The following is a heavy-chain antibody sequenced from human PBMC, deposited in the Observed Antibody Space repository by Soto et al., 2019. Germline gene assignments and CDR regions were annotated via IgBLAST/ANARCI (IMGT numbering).Heavy chain of an antibody. CDR1: GFDFSNSG. CDR3: ARDYARGWCEF. Sequence: QVKLVESGGGVVQPGTSLRLSCTAAGFDFSNSGIQWVRQTPGQGLEWVALISFDGDKYYVDSVKGRFTIFRDNTTNTVYLQMNRLRPEDTGVCSCARDYARGWCEFWGQGTLCTVSS. CDR2: ISFDGDK. J-gene: IGHJ4*02. V-gene: IGHV3-30*03. D-gene: IGHD2-8*02.